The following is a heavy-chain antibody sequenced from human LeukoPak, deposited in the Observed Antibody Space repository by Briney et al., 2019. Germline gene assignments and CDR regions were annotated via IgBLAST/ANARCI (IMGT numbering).Heavy chain of an antibody. Sequence: GESLRLSCAASGFTFSNYAMIWVRQTPGKGLEWVSVIGDNNIFTGRFSYYAESVKGRFTISRDNSQGTVDLQMNSLRVEDTAVYYCARDWYDCWGQGTQVTVSS. J-gene: IGHJ5*01. V-gene: IGHV3-23*01. CDR1: GFTFSNYA. CDR2: IGDNNIFTGRFS. CDR3: ARDWYDC.